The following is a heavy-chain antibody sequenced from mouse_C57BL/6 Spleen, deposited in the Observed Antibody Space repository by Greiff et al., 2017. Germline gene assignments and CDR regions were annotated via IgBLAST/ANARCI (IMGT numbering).Heavy chain of an antibody. CDR3: ARDSAGYGAMDY. J-gene: IGHJ4*01. CDR1: GYTFTDYN. CDR2: INPNNGGT. D-gene: IGHD3-2*02. Sequence: EVQLKQSGPELVKPGASVKIPCMASGYTFTDYNMDWVKQSHGKSLEWIGDINPNNGGTISNQKFKGKATLTVDKSSSTAYMELRSLTSEDTAVYYCARDSAGYGAMDYWGQGTSVTVSS. V-gene: IGHV1-18*01.